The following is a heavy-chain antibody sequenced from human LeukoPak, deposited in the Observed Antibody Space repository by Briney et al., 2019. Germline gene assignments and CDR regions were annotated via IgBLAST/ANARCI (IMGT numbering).Heavy chain of an antibody. J-gene: IGHJ6*03. Sequence: GGSLRLSCAASGFTFSSYAMSWVRQAPGKGLEWVSTISGSGGSTYYADSVKGRFTISRDNSKNTLYLQMNSLRAEDTAVYYCAKDGQGYYYYYYMDVWGKGTTVTVSS. CDR3: AKDGQGYYYYYYMDV. V-gene: IGHV3-23*01. CDR2: ISGSGGST. CDR1: GFTFSSYA.